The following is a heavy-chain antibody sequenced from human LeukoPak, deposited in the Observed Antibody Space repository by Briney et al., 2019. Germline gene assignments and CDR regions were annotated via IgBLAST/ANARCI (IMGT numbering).Heavy chain of an antibody. CDR1: GYTFTSYG. CDR3: ARGPQKAYDIVSGSYRYHFDY. V-gene: IGHV1-18*01. Sequence: ASVKVSCKASGYTFTSYGSSWVRQAPGQGLEWMGWISAYNGNTNYAQKLQGRVTMTTDTSTSTAYMELRSLRSDDTAVYYCARGPQKAYDIVSGSYRYHFDYWGQGTLVTVSS. D-gene: IGHD3-16*02. CDR2: ISAYNGNT. J-gene: IGHJ4*02.